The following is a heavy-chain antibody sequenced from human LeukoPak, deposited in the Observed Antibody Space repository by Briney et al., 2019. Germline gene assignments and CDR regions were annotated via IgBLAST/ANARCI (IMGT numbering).Heavy chain of an antibody. CDR3: ASSSLNDYGDYETFDY. Sequence: TSETLSLTCTVSGGSISGSYWSWIRQPPGKGLEWIGYVYYRGNTNYNPSLKSRVTISVDMSKNQFSLKLSSVTAADTAVYYCASSSLNDYGDYETFDYWGQGTLVTVSS. J-gene: IGHJ4*02. V-gene: IGHV4-59*08. CDR1: GGSISGSY. D-gene: IGHD4-17*01. CDR2: VYYRGNT.